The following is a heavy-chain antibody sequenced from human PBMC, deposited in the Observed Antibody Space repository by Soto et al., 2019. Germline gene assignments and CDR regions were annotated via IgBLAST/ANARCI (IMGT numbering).Heavy chain of an antibody. Sequence: QVQLQESGPGLVKPSQTLSLTCTVSGGSISSGGYYWSWIRQHPGKGLEWIGYIYYSGSTYYNPSLKSRVTISVDTSKNQFSLKLCSVTAADTAVYYCARAHRGYSYRFCPVYFDYWGQGTLVTVSS. CDR1: GGSISSGGYY. J-gene: IGHJ4*02. V-gene: IGHV4-31*03. CDR3: ARAHRGYSYRFCPVYFDY. D-gene: IGHD5-18*01. CDR2: IYYSGST.